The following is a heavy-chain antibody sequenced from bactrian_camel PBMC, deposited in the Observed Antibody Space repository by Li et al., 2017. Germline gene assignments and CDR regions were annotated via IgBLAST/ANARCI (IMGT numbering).Heavy chain of an antibody. D-gene: IGHD1*01. CDR1: RYIISLWR. J-gene: IGHJ4*01. V-gene: IGHV3S31*01. CDR2: IDSGGSIS. Sequence: DVQLVESGGGSVQAGGSLRLSCATSRYIISLWRVTWFRQVPGKQREAIAAIDSGGSISYDEVVVKGRSTISKDSTKTTLYLQMNSLKPEDTAMYYCAADKCDDWKVAGASYKYWGQGTQVTVS. CDR3: AADKCDDWKVAGASYKY.